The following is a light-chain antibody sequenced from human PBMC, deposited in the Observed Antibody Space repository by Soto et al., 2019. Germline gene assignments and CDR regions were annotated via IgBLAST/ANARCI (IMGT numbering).Light chain of an antibody. V-gene: IGKV3-15*01. CDR3: QQYSNWPPVT. Sequence: EIVMTQSPATLSVSPGERATLSCRASQSVSSNFAWYQQQPGQAPRLLLYGASTRATGIPARFSGSGSGTEFTLTISSLESEDFAVYYCQQYSNWPPVTFGQGTRLEIK. CDR1: QSVSSN. CDR2: GAS. J-gene: IGKJ5*01.